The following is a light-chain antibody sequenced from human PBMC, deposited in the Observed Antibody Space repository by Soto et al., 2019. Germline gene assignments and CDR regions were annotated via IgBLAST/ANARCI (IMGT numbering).Light chain of an antibody. CDR3: QPYGSPGT. CDR1: QSVSNNY. Sequence: EIVLTQSPGTLSLSPGERATLSCRASQSVSNNYLAWYQQKPGQAPRLLIYGASNRATGIPDRFSGSGSGTDFTLTSSRLEPEDFAVYYCQPYGSPGTSRHETKVDIK. CDR2: GAS. J-gene: IGKJ1*01. V-gene: IGKV3-20*01.